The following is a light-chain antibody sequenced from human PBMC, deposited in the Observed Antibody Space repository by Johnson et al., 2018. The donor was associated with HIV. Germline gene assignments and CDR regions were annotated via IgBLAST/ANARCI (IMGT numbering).Light chain of an antibody. Sequence: QSVLTQPPSVSAAPGEKVNISCSGSSSNIGSYYVSWYQHLPGTAPKLLIYDNTKRPSGIPDRFSGSKSDTSATLGITGLQTGDEADYFCGTWDNSLSVLFGTGTKVTVL. CDR1: SSNIGSYY. CDR2: DNT. J-gene: IGLJ1*01. CDR3: GTWDNSLSVL. V-gene: IGLV1-51*01.